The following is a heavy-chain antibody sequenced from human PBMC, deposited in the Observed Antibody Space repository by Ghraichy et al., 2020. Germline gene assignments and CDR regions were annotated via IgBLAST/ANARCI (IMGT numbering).Heavy chain of an antibody. J-gene: IGHJ4*02. CDR3: ARDQGSGWADY. V-gene: IGHV3-21*01. D-gene: IGHD6-19*01. Sequence: LSLTCAASGFTFSSYSMNWVRQAPGKGLEWVSSISSSSSYIYYADSVKGRFTISRDNAKNSLYLQMNSLRAEDTAVYYCARDQGSGWADYWGQGTLVTVSS. CDR1: GFTFSSYS. CDR2: ISSSSSYI.